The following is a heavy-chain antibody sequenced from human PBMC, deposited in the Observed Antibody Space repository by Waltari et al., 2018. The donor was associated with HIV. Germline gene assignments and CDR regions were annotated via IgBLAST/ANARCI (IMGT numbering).Heavy chain of an antibody. D-gene: IGHD6-13*01. Sequence: QVQLVESGGGVVQPGRSLRLSCTSSGFTFSSYGMHWVRQAPGKGVDGGAVIWSDGSNKYDADSVKGRFTISRDNSKNTLYLQMSTLRAEDTAMYYCARPPYTSSWYDFQHWGQGTLVIVSS. J-gene: IGHJ1*01. CDR1: GFTFSSYG. CDR2: IWSDGSNK. CDR3: ARPPYTSSWYDFQH. V-gene: IGHV3-33*01.